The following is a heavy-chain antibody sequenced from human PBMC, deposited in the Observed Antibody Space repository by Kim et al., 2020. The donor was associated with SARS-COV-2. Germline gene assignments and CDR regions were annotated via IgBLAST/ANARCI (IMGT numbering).Heavy chain of an antibody. CDR2: IKQDGSEK. CDR3: ARGESYYYDSSGPDY. V-gene: IGHV3-7*01. CDR1: GFTFSSYW. D-gene: IGHD3-22*01. Sequence: GGSLRLSCAAFGFTFSSYWMSWVRQAPGKGLEWVANIKQDGSEKYYVDSVKGRFTISRDNAKNSLYLQMNSLRAEDTAVYYCARGESYYYDSSGPDYWGQGTLVTVSS. J-gene: IGHJ4*02.